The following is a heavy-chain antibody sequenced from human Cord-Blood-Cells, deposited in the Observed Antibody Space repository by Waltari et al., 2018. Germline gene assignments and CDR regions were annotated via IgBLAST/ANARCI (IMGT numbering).Heavy chain of an antibody. V-gene: IGHV4-59*08. J-gene: IGHJ4*02. Sequence: QVQLQESGPGLVKPSETLSLPCTVSGGSISRSYWGWSRQPPGKGLEWIGYIYYSGSTNYNPSLKSRVTISVDTSKNQFSLKLSSVTAADTAVYYCARHPPGIAAAGAYYFDYWGQGTLVTVSS. D-gene: IGHD6-13*01. CDR2: IYYSGST. CDR1: GGSISRSY. CDR3: ARHPPGIAAAGAYYFDY.